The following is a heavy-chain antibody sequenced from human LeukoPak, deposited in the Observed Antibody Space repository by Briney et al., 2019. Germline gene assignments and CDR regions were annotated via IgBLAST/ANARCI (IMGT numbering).Heavy chain of an antibody. CDR1: GFTVSSNY. CDR2: IYSGGTT. D-gene: IGHD6-13*01. V-gene: IGHV3-53*05. Sequence: SGGSLRLSYAASGFTVSSNYMSWVRQAPGKGLEWVSFIYSGGTTYYADSVKGRFTISRDNSKNTLYLQMNSLRAEDTAVYYCARGKKVGSSWYGVSVNWGQGTLVTVSS. CDR3: ARGKKVGSSWYGVSVN. J-gene: IGHJ4*02.